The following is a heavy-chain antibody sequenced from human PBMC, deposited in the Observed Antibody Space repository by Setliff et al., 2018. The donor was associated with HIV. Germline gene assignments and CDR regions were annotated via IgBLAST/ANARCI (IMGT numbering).Heavy chain of an antibody. CDR3: ARSRTSSGYYGVTGYGMDV. V-gene: IGHV4-59*01. CDR2: IYYSGST. Sequence: SETLSLTCTVSGGSISSDYWSWIRQPPGKGLEWIGYIYYSGSTNYNPSLKSRVTISVATSKNQFSLKLNSVTTADTAVYYCARSRTSSGYYGVTGYGMDVWAQAPTVTVSS. D-gene: IGHD3-22*01. J-gene: IGHJ6*02. CDR1: GGSISSDY.